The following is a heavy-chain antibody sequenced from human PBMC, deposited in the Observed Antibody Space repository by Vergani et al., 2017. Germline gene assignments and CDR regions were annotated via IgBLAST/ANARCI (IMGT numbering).Heavy chain of an antibody. CDR1: GGSISSGGYS. CDR2: IYHSGST. Sequence: QLQLQESGSGLVKPSQTLSLTCAVSGGSISSGGYSWSWIRQPPGKGLVWIGYIYHSGSTYYNPSLKSRVTISVDRSKNQFSLKLSSATSADTAVYCRARASYSSSWYFWFDPWSQGTLVTVSS. D-gene: IGHD6-13*01. J-gene: IGHJ5*02. V-gene: IGHV4-30-2*01. CDR3: ARASYSSSWYFWFDP.